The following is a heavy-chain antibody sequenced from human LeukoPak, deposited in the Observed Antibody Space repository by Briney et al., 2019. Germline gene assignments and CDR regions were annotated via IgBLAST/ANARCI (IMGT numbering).Heavy chain of an antibody. V-gene: IGHV3-15*01. Sequence: GGSLRLSCAASGLTFTKAWMGWVRQAPGKGLEWVGRIKSKTDGGTTDFAAPVKGRFSISIDDSKNTLYLQMNSLKTEDTAAYYCTTDNTAVDAFDIWGQGTMVTVSS. CDR2: IKSKTDGGTT. CDR1: GLTFTKAW. J-gene: IGHJ3*02. D-gene: IGHD5-18*01. CDR3: TTDNTAVDAFDI.